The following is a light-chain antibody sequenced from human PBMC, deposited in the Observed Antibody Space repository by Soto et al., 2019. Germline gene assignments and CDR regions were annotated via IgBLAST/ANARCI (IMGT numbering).Light chain of an antibody. J-gene: IGKJ1*01. Sequence: DIQMTQSPSSLSASVGDRVTITCRASQGISSYLAWYQQKPGKVPKLLIYGASTLQSGVPSRFSGSGSGTDFTLTISSLQPEDVATYYCQKDNSAPWTFGQGTKVEIK. V-gene: IGKV1-27*01. CDR3: QKDNSAPWT. CDR1: QGISSY. CDR2: GAS.